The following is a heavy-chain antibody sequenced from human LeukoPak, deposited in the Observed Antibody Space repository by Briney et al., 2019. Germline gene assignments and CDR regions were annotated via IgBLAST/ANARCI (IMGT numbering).Heavy chain of an antibody. Sequence: PSETLSLTCTVSGGSISSSSYYWGWIRQPPGKGLEWIGSIYYSGSTYYNPSLKSRVTISVDTSKNQFSLKLSSVTAADTAVYYCARHGRPDGRRNWFDPWGQGTLVTVSS. V-gene: IGHV4-39*01. CDR1: GGSISSSSYY. CDR2: IYYSGST. D-gene: IGHD6-6*01. J-gene: IGHJ5*02. CDR3: ARHGRPDGRRNWFDP.